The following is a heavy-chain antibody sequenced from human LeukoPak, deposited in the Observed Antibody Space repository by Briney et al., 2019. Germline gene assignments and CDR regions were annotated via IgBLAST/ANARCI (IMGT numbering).Heavy chain of an antibody. CDR2: IWYDGSNE. V-gene: IGHV3-33*01. CDR1: GFTFSSYV. CDR3: ARGAKYYFGSGSYLNFDY. D-gene: IGHD3-10*01. J-gene: IGHJ4*02. Sequence: GTSLRLSYAASGFTFSSYVMHWVRQAPGKGLEWVAVIWYDGSNEYYADSAKGRFTISRDNSKKNLYLQMNSLRAEDTAVYYCARGAKYYFGSGSYLNFDYWGQGTLVTVSS.